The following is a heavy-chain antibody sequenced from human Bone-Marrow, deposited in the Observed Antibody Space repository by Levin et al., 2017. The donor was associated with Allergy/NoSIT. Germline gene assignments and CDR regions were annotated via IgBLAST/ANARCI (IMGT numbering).Heavy chain of an antibody. V-gene: IGHV1-18*01. CDR2: ISGHNDDT. CDR1: NNTFSNFA. J-gene: IGHJ5*02. D-gene: IGHD6-19*01. CDR3: ARDRRSVAGTGWFDP. Sequence: ASVKVSCKASNNTFSNFAISWLRQAPGQGPEWMGWISGHNDDTAYAQRLQGRVTLTRDTSTRTTYMELRGLRSDDTAVYYCARDRRSVAGTGWFDPWGQGTLVTVSS.